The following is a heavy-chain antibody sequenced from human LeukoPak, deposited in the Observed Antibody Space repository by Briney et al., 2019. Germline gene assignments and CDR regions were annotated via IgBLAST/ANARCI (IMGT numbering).Heavy chain of an antibody. J-gene: IGHJ5*02. CDR3: AATNWFDP. V-gene: IGHV3-7*01. CDR1: GFAFSDYW. Sequence: PGGSLRLSCAASGFAFSDYWMSWVRQAPGKGLEWVANINQGGSEQFYVDSLKGRFTISRDNAKNSLFLQMNGLTVEDTAVYYCAATNWFDPWRQGTLVTVSS. D-gene: IGHD1-26*01. CDR2: INQGGSEQ.